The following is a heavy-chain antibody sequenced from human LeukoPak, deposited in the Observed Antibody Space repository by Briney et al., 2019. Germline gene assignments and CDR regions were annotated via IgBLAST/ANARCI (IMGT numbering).Heavy chain of an antibody. CDR2: ISGSGGST. CDR3: AKILQLVNYYYYGMDV. CDR1: GFTFSSYA. Sequence: GGSLRLSCAASGFTFSSYAMSWVRQAPGKGLELVSAISGSGGSTYYADSVKGRFTISRDNSKNTLYLQMNSLRAEDTAVYYCAKILQLVNYYYYGMDVWGQGTTVTVSS. D-gene: IGHD6-13*01. V-gene: IGHV3-23*01. J-gene: IGHJ6*02.